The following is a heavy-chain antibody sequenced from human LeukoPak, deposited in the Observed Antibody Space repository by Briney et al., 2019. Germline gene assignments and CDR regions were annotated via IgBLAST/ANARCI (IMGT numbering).Heavy chain of an antibody. J-gene: IGHJ4*02. D-gene: IGHD3-10*01. CDR1: GFTFSSYA. V-gene: IGHV3-7*01. CDR2: VKQDGREK. Sequence: PGGSLRLSCAASGFTFSSYAMSWVRQAPGKGLEWVANVKQDGREKYYVDSVKGRFTISRDNAKNSLYLQMNSLRAEDTAVYYCASQITISYYFACWGQGTLVTVSS. CDR3: ASQITISYYFAC.